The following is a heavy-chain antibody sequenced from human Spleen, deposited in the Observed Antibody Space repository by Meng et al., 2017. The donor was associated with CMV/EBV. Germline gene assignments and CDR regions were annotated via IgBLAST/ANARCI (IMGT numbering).Heavy chain of an antibody. Sequence: GESLKISCAASGFTFSSYGMHWVRQAPGKGLEWVAFIRYNGTKKDYEDSVKGRFTISRDQSKNTLYLQMNSLRVEDTAVYYCARDDGFIRGQGTRVNVSS. D-gene: IGHD3-10*01. CDR2: IRYNGTKK. J-gene: IGHJ3*02. V-gene: IGHV3-30*02. CDR1: GFTFSSYG. CDR3: ARDDGFI.